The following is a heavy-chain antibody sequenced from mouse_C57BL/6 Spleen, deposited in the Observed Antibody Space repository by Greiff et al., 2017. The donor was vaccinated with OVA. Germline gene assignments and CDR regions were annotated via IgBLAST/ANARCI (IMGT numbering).Heavy chain of an antibody. J-gene: IGHJ2*01. CDR1: GYSITSGYY. CDR2: ISYDGSN. Sequence: EVKLQESGPGLVKPSQSLSLTCSVTGYSITSGYYWNWIRQFPGNKLEWMGYISYDGSNNYNPSLKNRISITRDTSKNQFFLKLNSVTTEDTATYYCARGAPYYCDYWGQGTTLTVSS. CDR3: ARGAPYYCDY. D-gene: IGHD6-1*01. V-gene: IGHV3-6*01.